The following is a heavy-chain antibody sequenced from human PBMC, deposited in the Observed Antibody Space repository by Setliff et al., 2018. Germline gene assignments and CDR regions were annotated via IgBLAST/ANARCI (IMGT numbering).Heavy chain of an antibody. CDR2: INHSGST. CDR1: GGSISSYY. Sequence: SETLSLTCTVSGGSISSYYWSWIRQPAGKGLEWIGEINHSGSTNYNPSLKSRVTISVDTSKNQFSLKLSSVTAADTAVYYCASGYSYYYYYYYMDVWGKGTTVTVSS. D-gene: IGHD5-18*01. V-gene: IGHV4-34*01. J-gene: IGHJ6*03. CDR3: ASGYSYYYYYYYMDV.